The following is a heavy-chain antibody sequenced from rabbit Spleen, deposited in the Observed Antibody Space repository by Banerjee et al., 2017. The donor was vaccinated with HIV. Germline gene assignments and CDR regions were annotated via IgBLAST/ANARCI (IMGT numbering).Heavy chain of an antibody. V-gene: IGHV1S40*01. CDR3: ARDDGSGDYIDGYFNL. J-gene: IGHJ4*01. D-gene: IGHD1-1*01. CDR1: AFSFSRGYD. Sequence: QQLEESGGGLVKPGASLTLTCKASAFSFSRGYDMCWVRQAPGKGLEWIACIYTGNSKTYYANWAKGRFTISKTSSTTVTLLMTSLTVADTATYFCARDDGSGDYIDGYFNLWGQGTLVTVS. CDR2: IYTGNSKT.